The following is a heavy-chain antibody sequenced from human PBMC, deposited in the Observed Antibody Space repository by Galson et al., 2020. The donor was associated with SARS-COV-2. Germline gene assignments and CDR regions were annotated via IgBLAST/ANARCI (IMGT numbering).Heavy chain of an antibody. J-gene: IGHJ5*02. D-gene: IGHD3-3*01. CDR1: GGSISSSSYY. CDR3: ARHGSVRFLELLSEVVGLNGWFDP. CDR2: IYYSGST. Sequence: SETLSLTCTVSGGSISSSSYYWGWIRQPPGKGLEWIGSIYYSGSTYYNPSLKSRVTISVDTSKNQFSLKLSSVTAADTAVYYCARHGSVRFLELLSEVVGLNGWFDPWGQGTLVTVSS. V-gene: IGHV4-39*01.